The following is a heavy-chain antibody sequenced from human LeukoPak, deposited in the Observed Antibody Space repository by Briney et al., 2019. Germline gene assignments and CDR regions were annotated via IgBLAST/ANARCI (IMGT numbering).Heavy chain of an antibody. Sequence: GSLRLSCAASGFTFSSYGMHWVRQAPGKGLEWVAVISYDGSNKYYADSVKGRFTISRDNSKNTLYLQMNSLRAEDTAVYYCAKDSTHHSAVAGTPGAFDIWGQGTMVTVSS. CDR2: ISYDGSNK. CDR3: AKDSTHHSAVAGTPGAFDI. V-gene: IGHV3-30*18. D-gene: IGHD6-19*01. CDR1: GFTFSSYG. J-gene: IGHJ3*02.